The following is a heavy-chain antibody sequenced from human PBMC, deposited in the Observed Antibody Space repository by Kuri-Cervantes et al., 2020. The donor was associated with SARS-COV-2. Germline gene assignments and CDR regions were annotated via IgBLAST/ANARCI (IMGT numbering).Heavy chain of an antibody. D-gene: IGHD4-17*01. Sequence: GESLKISCAASGFTFSSYWMSWVRQAPGKGLEWVANIKQDGSERFYVDSVKGRFTISRDNAKNSLYLQMDSLRVEDTAVYYCARARFDAFDIWGQGTMGTVSS. V-gene: IGHV3-7*01. CDR2: IKQDGSER. CDR1: GFTFSSYW. J-gene: IGHJ3*02. CDR3: ARARFDAFDI.